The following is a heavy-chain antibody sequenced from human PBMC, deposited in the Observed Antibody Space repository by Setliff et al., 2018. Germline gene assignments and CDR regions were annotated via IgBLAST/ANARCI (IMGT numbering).Heavy chain of an antibody. Sequence: SETLSLTCSVSDFSINSGYYWGWIRQSPGEGLEWTGSIYRNGNTYYNPSLKSRVTISVDTSKNQLSLKLNSVTAADTAVYYCARQIDYGDWGSRWCDPWGQGTLVTVSS. CDR1: DFSINSGYY. J-gene: IGHJ5*02. CDR2: IYRNGNT. D-gene: IGHD4-17*01. V-gene: IGHV4-38-2*01. CDR3: ARQIDYGDWGSRWCDP.